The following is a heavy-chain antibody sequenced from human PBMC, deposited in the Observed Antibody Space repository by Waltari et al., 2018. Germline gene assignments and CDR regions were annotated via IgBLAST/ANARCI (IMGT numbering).Heavy chain of an antibody. CDR1: GFTFSGSS. Sequence: EVQLVESGGGLVQPGGSLKVSCSASGFTFSGSSIHWVRQTSGKGPEWVGRIRDKGNSYATDYAASVKGRFTMSRDDSKNTAYLQMNSLKTEDTALYYCTRGDCGSDCYIYFYWGLGTLVTVSS. J-gene: IGHJ4*02. CDR3: TRGDCGSDCYIYFY. V-gene: IGHV3-73*01. D-gene: IGHD2-21*02. CDR2: IRDKGNSYAT.